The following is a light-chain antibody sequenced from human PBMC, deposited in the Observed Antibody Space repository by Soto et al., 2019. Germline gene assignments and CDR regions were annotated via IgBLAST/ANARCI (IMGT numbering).Light chain of an antibody. V-gene: IGKV3-11*01. CDR1: QSVSNY. Sequence: VLTQSPAILSLSPGERATLDCRASQSVSNYLAWYQQRPGQAPRLLIYDSSNRATGVPARFSASGSGTDFSLTISSLEPEDFAVYYCQQRRVWPLTFGGGPKVEIK. CDR2: DSS. CDR3: QQRRVWPLT. J-gene: IGKJ4*01.